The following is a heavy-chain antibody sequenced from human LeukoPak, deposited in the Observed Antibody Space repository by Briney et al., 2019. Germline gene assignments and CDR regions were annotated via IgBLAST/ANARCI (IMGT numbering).Heavy chain of an antibody. CDR2: INHSGST. V-gene: IGHV4-34*01. CDR1: GGSFSGYY. Sequence: PSETLSLTCAVYGGSFSGYYWSWIRQPPGNGLEWIGEINHSGSTNYNPSLKSRVTISVDTSKNQFSLKLSSVTAADTAVYYCAGGWLFSFDYWGQGTLVTVSS. CDR3: AGGWLFSFDY. J-gene: IGHJ4*02. D-gene: IGHD3-22*01.